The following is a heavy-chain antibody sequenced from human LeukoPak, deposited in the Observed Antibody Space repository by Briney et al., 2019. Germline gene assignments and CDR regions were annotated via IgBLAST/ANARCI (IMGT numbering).Heavy chain of an antibody. J-gene: IGHJ4*02. CDR1: GFTFSSFG. D-gene: IGHD3-22*01. CDR3: AKDAHLYYYDSSGYSDY. Sequence: GGSLRLSCAASGFTFSSFGMHWVRQAPGKGLEWVAFIRYDGSNKYYADSVKGRFTISRDNSKNTLYLQMNSLRAEDTAVYYCAKDAHLYYYDSSGYSDYWGQGTLVTVSS. CDR2: IRYDGSNK. V-gene: IGHV3-30*02.